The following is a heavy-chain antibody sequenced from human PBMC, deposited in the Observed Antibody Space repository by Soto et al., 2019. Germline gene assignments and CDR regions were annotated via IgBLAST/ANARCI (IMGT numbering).Heavy chain of an antibody. CDR2: IYSAGDT. J-gene: IGHJ3*02. D-gene: IGHD4-17*01. Sequence: EVQLVESGGGLIQSGGSLRLSCAASGFTVSRNFMSWVRQAPGKGLEWVSLIYSAGDTSYADSVKGRFIISRDTSKNTLYLQMNSLRADDTAIYYCAGVYGDFAFDAFDIWGQGTMVTVSS. CDR1: GFTVSRNF. CDR3: AGVYGDFAFDAFDI. V-gene: IGHV3-53*01.